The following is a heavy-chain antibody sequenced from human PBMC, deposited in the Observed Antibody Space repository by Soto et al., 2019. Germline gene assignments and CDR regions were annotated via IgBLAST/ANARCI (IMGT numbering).Heavy chain of an antibody. Sequence: QVQLVQSGAEVKKPGSSVKVSCQASGGTFSGYALTWVRQPPGQGLEWMGVFVPLFGSTNYAQKFVGSITIIAAESTSTGYMELSTLRSEDTAGYYCATHSLATSSPPYFDDWGQGTLVTVSS. V-gene: IGHV1-69*01. J-gene: IGHJ4*02. CDR3: ATHSLATSSPPYFDD. D-gene: IGHD2-15*01. CDR2: FVPLFGST. CDR1: GGTFSGYA.